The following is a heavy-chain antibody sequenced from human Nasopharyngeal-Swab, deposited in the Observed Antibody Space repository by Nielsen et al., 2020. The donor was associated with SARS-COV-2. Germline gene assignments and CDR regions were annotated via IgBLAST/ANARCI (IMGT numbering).Heavy chain of an antibody. Sequence: GGSLRLSCEASGFTFSSYEMHWVRQAPGKGLEWVSYISDSGGSIYYAESVKGRFTISRDNAKNSLYLQMNSLRAEDTAVYYCARGGLGGFDYWGQGTLVTVSS. D-gene: IGHD3-16*01. V-gene: IGHV3-48*03. CDR2: ISDSGGSI. CDR1: GFTFSSYE. CDR3: ARGGLGGFDY. J-gene: IGHJ4*02.